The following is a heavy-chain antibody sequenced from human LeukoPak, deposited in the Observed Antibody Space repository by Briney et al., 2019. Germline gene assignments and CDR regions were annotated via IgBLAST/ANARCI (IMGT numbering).Heavy chain of an antibody. V-gene: IGHV4-39*07. CDR1: GGSISSSSYY. CDR3: ARDFSGLLWFGEFENWFDP. D-gene: IGHD3-10*01. Sequence: SETLSLTCTVSGGSISSSSYYWGWIRQPPGKGLEWIGSIYYSGSTNYNPSLKSRVTMSVDTSKNQFSLKLSSVTAADTAVYYCARDFSGLLWFGEFENWFDPWGQGTLVTVSS. CDR2: IYYSGST. J-gene: IGHJ5*02.